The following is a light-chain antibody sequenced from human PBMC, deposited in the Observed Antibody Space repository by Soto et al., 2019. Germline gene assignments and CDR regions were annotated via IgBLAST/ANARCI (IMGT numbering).Light chain of an antibody. V-gene: IGLV4-60*02. CDR2: LEGSGSY. CDR3: DTWGSNTHAV. J-gene: IGLJ3*02. Sequence: QAVVTQSSSASASLGSSVKLTCTLSSGHSSYIIAWHQQQPGKAPRYLMKLEGSGSYNKGSGVPDRFSGSSSGADRYLTISNLQYEDEADYYCDTWGSNTHAVFGAGTELTVL. CDR1: SGHSSYI.